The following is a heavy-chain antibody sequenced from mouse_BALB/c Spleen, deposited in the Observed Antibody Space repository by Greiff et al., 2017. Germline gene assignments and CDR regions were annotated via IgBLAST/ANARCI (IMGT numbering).Heavy chain of an antibody. V-gene: IGHV1-18*01. D-gene: IGHD2-4*01. CDR2: INPYNGGT. Sequence: VQLKESGPELVKPGASMKISCKASGYSFTGYTMNWVKQSHGKNLEWIGLINPYNGGTSYNQKFKGKATLTVDKSSSTAYMELLSLTSEDSAVYYCARSTMITTRGFAYWGQGTLVTVSA. J-gene: IGHJ3*01. CDR3: ARSTMITTRGFAY. CDR1: GYSFTGYT.